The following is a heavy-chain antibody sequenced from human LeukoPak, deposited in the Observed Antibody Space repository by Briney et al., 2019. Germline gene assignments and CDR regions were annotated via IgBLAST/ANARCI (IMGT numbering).Heavy chain of an antibody. CDR1: GFTFSSYS. V-gene: IGHV3-48*01. CDR3: AGDSSSWYNPGY. J-gene: IGHJ4*02. Sequence: GGSLRLSCAASGFTFSSYSMNWVRQAPGKGLEWVSYISSSSSTIYYADSVKGRFTISRDNSKNTLYLQMNSLRAEDTAVYYCAGDSSSWYNPGYWGWGTLVTVTS. CDR2: ISSSSSTI. D-gene: IGHD6-13*01.